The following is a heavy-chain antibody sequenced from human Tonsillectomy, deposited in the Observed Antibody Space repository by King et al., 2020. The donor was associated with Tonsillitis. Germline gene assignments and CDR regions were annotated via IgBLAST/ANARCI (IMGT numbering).Heavy chain of an antibody. Sequence: VQLVESGWGLVLPGGSLRLSCEASGFTFSTYWMTWVRQAPGQGLEWVASIKQYGSEKYYVDSVKGRFTISRDNAKNSLYLQMNNLRVEDTAVYYCASYYDGSGSADAFDIWGQGTMVTVSS. V-gene: IGHV3-7*03. J-gene: IGHJ3*02. CDR2: IKQYGSEK. CDR1: GFTFSTYW. D-gene: IGHD3-22*01. CDR3: ASYYDGSGSADAFDI.